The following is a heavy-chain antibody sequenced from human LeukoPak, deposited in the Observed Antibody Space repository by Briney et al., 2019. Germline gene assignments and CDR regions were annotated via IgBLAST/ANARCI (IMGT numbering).Heavy chain of an antibody. CDR3: ARHGNADWFDP. Sequence: KTSETLSLTCAVSGYSISSGYYWGWIRQPPGKGLEWIGSIYHSGSTYYNPSLKSRVTISVDTSKNQSSLKLSSVTAADTAVYYCARHGNADWFDPWGQGTLVTVSS. D-gene: IGHD4-23*01. J-gene: IGHJ5*02. CDR2: IYHSGST. V-gene: IGHV4-38-2*01. CDR1: GYSISSGYY.